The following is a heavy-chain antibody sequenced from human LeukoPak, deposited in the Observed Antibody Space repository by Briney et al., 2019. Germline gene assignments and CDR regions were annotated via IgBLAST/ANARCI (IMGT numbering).Heavy chain of an antibody. CDR3: ASSLGGYSYGFDY. J-gene: IGHJ4*02. CDR2: IKQDGSEK. D-gene: IGHD5-12*01. Sequence: PGGSLRLSCEASGFIFSSYWMSWVRQAPGKGLEWVANIKQDGSEKYYVDSVKGRFTISRDNAKKSLYVQMNSQRAEDTAVYYCASSLGGYSYGFDYWGQGTLVTVSS. V-gene: IGHV3-7*03. CDR1: GFIFSSYW.